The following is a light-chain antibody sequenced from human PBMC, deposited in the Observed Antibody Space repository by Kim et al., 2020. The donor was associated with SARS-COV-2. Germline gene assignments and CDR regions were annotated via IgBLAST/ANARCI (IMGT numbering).Light chain of an antibody. CDR2: VAS. CDR3: QQYNSYPIT. V-gene: IGKV1-16*02. CDR1: QDIANF. Sequence: DIQMTQSPSSLSASVGDRVTIVCRASQDIANFLAWFQKKPGKAPKSLIYVASRLQSGVPSKFTGSGSGTVFTLTISNLQPEDFATYYCQQYNSYPITFGQGTRLEIK. J-gene: IGKJ5*01.